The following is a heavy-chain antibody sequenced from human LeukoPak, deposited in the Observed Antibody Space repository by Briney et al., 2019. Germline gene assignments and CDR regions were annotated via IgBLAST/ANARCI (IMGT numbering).Heavy chain of an antibody. Sequence: SVRVSFKASGGTFIIYAISWVRQAPGEGGEWMGGIIPIFGTANYAQKFQGRVTITADESTSTAYMELSSLRSEDTAVYYCAREGVEQWLVGRLDGWGKGTTVTVSS. V-gene: IGHV1-69*13. D-gene: IGHD6-19*01. CDR1: GGTFIIYA. J-gene: IGHJ6*04. CDR2: IIPIFGTA. CDR3: AREGVEQWLVGRLDG.